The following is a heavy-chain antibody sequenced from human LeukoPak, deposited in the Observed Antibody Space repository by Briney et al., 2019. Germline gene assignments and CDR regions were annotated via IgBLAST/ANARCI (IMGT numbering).Heavy chain of an antibody. Sequence: SETLSLTCAVYGGSFSGYYWSWIRQPPGKGLEWIGEINHSGSTNYNPSPKSRVTISVDTSKNQFSLKLSSVTAADTAVYYCARDEYVVVTAIAMARGDAFDIWGQGTMVTVSS. V-gene: IGHV4-34*01. CDR2: INHSGST. CDR1: GGSFSGYY. D-gene: IGHD2-21*02. J-gene: IGHJ3*02. CDR3: ARDEYVVVTAIAMARGDAFDI.